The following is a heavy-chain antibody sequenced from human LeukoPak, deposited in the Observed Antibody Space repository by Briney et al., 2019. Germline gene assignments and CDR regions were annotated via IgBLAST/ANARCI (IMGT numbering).Heavy chain of an antibody. V-gene: IGHV4-59*08. J-gene: IGHJ4*02. CDR2: IYYSGTT. CDR3: AIHLKTDMVKAHFDY. D-gene: IGHD5-18*01. CDR1: GGSISYYY. Sequence: SETLSLTCTVSGGSISYYYWSWIRQPPGKGLEWIGYIYYSGTTNNNPSLKSQVPISVDTSKNQFYLKLSSVTAADTAVYYCAIHLKTDMVKAHFDYWGQGTLVTVSS.